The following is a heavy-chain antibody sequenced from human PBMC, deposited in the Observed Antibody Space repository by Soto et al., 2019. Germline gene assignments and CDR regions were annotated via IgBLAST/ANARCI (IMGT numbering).Heavy chain of an antibody. J-gene: IGHJ6*02. CDR1: GFTFSSYG. CDR3: AKDLLGPGRAYGMDV. Sequence: QVQLVESVGGVVQPGRSLRLSCAASGFTFSSYGMHWVRQAPGKGLEWVAVISYDGSNKYYADSVKGRFTISRDNSKNTLYLQMNSLRADDTAVYYCAKDLLGPGRAYGMDVWGQGTTVTVSS. CDR2: ISYDGSNK. D-gene: IGHD7-27*01. V-gene: IGHV3-30*18.